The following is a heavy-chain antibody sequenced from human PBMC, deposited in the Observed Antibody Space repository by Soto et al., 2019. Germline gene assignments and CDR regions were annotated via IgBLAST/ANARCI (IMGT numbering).Heavy chain of an antibody. Sequence: QVQLVQSGAEVKKPGSSVKVSCKASGGTFSSYAISWVRQAPGQGLEWMGGIIPIFGTANYAQKFQGRVTITGDESTSTAYMELSSLRSEDTAVYYCAKGKGSTVTTVDAFDIWGQGTMVTVSS. CDR1: GGTFSSYA. V-gene: IGHV1-69*12. D-gene: IGHD4-17*01. CDR2: IIPIFGTA. J-gene: IGHJ3*02. CDR3: AKGKGSTVTTVDAFDI.